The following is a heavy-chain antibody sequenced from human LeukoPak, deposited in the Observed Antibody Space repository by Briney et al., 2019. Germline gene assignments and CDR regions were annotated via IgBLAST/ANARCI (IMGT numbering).Heavy chain of an antibody. CDR3: ASLNYDILTGYYTGWFDP. Sequence: SETLSLTCAVYGGSFNGYYWSWIRQPPGKGLEWIGEINHSGSINYNPSLKSRVTISVDTSKNQFSLKLSSVTAADTAVYYCASLNYDILTGYYTGWFDPWGQGTLVTVSS. V-gene: IGHV4-34*01. CDR1: GGSFNGYY. CDR2: INHSGSI. D-gene: IGHD3-9*01. J-gene: IGHJ5*02.